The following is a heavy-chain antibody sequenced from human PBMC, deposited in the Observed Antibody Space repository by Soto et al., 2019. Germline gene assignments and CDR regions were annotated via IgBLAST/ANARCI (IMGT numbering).Heavy chain of an antibody. CDR3: ARERWLTAFDI. D-gene: IGHD5-12*01. V-gene: IGHV3-7*01. J-gene: IGHJ3*02. CDR1: GFTFSSYW. Sequence: AVGSLRLSCAASGFTFSSYWMSWVRQAPGKGLEWVANIKQDGSEKYYVDSVKGRFTISRDNAKNSLYLQMNSLRAEDTAVYFCARERWLTAFDIWGQGTMVTVSS. CDR2: IKQDGSEK.